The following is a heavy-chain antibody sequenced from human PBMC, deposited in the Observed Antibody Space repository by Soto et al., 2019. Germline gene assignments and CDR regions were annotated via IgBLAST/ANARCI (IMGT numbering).Heavy chain of an antibody. CDR2: TYYRSKWYY. CDR1: LDSVSSNSAG. D-gene: IGHD1-26*01. J-gene: IGHJ4*01. V-gene: IGHV6-1*01. CDR3: ARGEQYSGRIFDY. Sequence: SQTLSLTCAITLDSVSSNSAGWSWVRQSPSRGLEWLGRTYYRSKWYYEYAVSVRGRITINPDTSKNQYSLQLNSVTPEDTAVYFCARGEQYSGRIFDYWGQGTLVTVSS.